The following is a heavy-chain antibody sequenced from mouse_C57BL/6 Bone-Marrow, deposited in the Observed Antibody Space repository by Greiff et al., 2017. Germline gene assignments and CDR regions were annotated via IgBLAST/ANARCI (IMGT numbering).Heavy chain of an antibody. CDR1: GYTFTSYW. D-gene: IGHD2-3*01. J-gene: IGHJ2*01. Sequence: QVQLQQPGAELVRPGSSVKLSCKASGYTFTSYWMDWVKQRPGQGLEWIGNIYPSDSETHYNQKFKDKATLTVDKSSSTAYMQLSSLTSEDSAVYYCARIYDGYDYGGQGTTLTVSA. CDR2: IYPSDSET. CDR3: ARIYDGYDY. V-gene: IGHV1-61*01.